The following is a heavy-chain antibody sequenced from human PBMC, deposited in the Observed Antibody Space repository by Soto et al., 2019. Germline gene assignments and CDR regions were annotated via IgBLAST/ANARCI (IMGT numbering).Heavy chain of an antibody. D-gene: IGHD2-8*02. J-gene: IGHJ3*02. Sequence: GASVKVSCKASGGTFSSYAISWVRQAPGQGLEWMGGIIPIFGTANYAQKFQGRVTITADKSTSTAYMELSSLRSEDTAVYYCARVGRDGYKPWWAVGAFDIWGQGTMVTVS. V-gene: IGHV1-69*06. CDR2: IIPIFGTA. CDR1: GGTFSSYA. CDR3: ARVGRDGYKPWWAVGAFDI.